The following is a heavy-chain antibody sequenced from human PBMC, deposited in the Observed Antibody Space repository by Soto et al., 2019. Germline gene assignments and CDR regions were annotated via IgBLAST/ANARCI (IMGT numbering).Heavy chain of an antibody. CDR2: INPSGGST. CDR1: GDTFSFYT. D-gene: IGHD3-10*01. Sequence: ASVKVSCKASGDTFSFYTINWVRQAPGQGLEWMGIINPSGGSTSYAQKFQGRVTMTRDTSTSTVYMELSSLRSEDTAVYYCAREDITMVLRAAFDIWGQGTMVTVSS. CDR3: AREDITMVLRAAFDI. J-gene: IGHJ3*02. V-gene: IGHV1-46*01.